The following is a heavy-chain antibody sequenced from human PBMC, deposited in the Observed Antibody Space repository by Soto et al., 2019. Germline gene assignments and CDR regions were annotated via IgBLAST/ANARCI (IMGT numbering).Heavy chain of an antibody. Sequence: QVQLQESGPGLVKPSETLSLTCAVSGDSISSYYCMWIRQPPGKGLESIGYLYYGRSANYNPSLKRPVTLSVDPSTNQCSLTLSSMTGADTGVYSCALRSMAVVPEYWGQGTLVTVSS. V-gene: IGHV4-59*01. CDR2: LYYGRSA. D-gene: IGHD3-22*01. CDR3: ALRSMAVVPEY. CDR1: GDSISSYY. J-gene: IGHJ4*02.